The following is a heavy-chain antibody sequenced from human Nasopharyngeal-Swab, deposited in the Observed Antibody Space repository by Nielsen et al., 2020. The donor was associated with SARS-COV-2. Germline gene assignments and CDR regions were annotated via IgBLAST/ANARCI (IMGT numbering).Heavy chain of an antibody. Sequence: GESLKISCAGSGFIFSNYWMHWVRQAPGKGLVWVSRIRGDGSDPSYADSVKGRFTISKDNAKNTMYLQMNSLRAEDTAVYYCARDLDELTSSSDFDYWGQGTLVTVSS. CDR3: ARDLDELTSSSDFDY. CDR2: IRGDGSDP. D-gene: IGHD6-13*01. J-gene: IGHJ4*02. V-gene: IGHV3-74*01. CDR1: GFIFSNYW.